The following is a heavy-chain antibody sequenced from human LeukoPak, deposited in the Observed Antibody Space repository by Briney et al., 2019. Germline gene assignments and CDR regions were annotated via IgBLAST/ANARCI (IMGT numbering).Heavy chain of an antibody. CDR3: AKDRLHCSGGSCYSGYFDY. Sequence: GRSLRLSCAASGFTFSSYGMHWVRQAPGKGLEWVADIWYDGSNKYYADSVKGRFTISRDNSKSTLYLQMNSLRAEDTAVYYCAKDRLHCSGGSCYSGYFDYWGQGTLVTVSS. CDR1: GFTFSSYG. J-gene: IGHJ4*02. V-gene: IGHV3-33*06. CDR2: IWYDGSNK. D-gene: IGHD2-15*01.